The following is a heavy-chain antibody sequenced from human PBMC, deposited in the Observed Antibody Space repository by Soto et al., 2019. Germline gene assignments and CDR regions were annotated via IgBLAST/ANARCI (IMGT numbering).Heavy chain of an antibody. CDR2: ISAYNGNT. J-gene: IGHJ6*02. V-gene: IGHV1-18*01. D-gene: IGHD2-15*01. CDR1: CYTFTSYG. CDR3: ARVCSGGGCYLRPYYYYGMDV. Sequence: ASVKVSWKASCYTFTSYGISWGRQAPGQGLEWMGWISAYNGNTNYAQKLQGRVTMTTDTSTSTAYMELRSLRSDDTAVYYCARVCSGGGCYLRPYYYYGMDVWG.